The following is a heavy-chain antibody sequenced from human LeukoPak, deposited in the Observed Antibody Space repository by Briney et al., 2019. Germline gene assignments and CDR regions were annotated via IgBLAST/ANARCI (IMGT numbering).Heavy chain of an antibody. CDR2: IYYSGST. Sequence: PSETLSLTCTVSGGSISSSSYYWGWIRQPPGKGLEWIGSIYYSGSTYYNPSLKSRVTISVDTSKNQFSLKLSSVTAADTAVYYCARQVEQWQVRYWGQGTLVTVSS. D-gene: IGHD6-19*01. J-gene: IGHJ4*02. CDR3: ARQVEQWQVRY. V-gene: IGHV4-39*01. CDR1: GGSISSSSYY.